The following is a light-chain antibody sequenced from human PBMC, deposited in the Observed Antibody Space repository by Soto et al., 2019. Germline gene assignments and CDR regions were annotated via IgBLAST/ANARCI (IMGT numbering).Light chain of an antibody. CDR2: GNG. V-gene: IGLV1-40*01. CDR3: HSYDSSLSDVV. CDR1: SSNIGAGYD. J-gene: IGLJ2*01. Sequence: QSVLTQPPSVSGAPGQRVTISCTGSSSNIGAGYDVHWYQQLPGTAPKLLIYGNGNRPSGVPDRFSGSKSGTSASLAITGLQAEDEADYYCHSYDSSLSDVVFGGGTKVTVL.